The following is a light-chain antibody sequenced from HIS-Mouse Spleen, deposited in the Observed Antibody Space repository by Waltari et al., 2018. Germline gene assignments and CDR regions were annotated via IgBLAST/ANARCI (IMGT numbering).Light chain of an antibody. CDR2: RNN. CDR1: SSNIGSTY. V-gene: IGLV1-47*01. CDR3: AAWDDSLSGWV. J-gene: IGLJ3*02. Sequence: QSVLTQPPSASGTPGQRVTISCSVSSSNIGSTYVYWYQQLPGTAPNLLIARNNPRPSGVPDRFSGSKSGTSASLAISGLRSEDEADYYCAAWDDSLSGWVFGGGTKLTVL.